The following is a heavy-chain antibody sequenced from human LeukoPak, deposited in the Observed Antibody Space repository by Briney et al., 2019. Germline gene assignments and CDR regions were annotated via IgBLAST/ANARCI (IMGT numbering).Heavy chain of an antibody. CDR1: GYTFTSYD. J-gene: IGHJ5*02. V-gene: IGHV1-8*03. D-gene: IGHD2-2*01. Sequence: ASVKVSCKASGYTFTSYDINWVRQATGQGLEWMGWMNPNSGNTGYAQKFQGRVTITRNTSISTAYMELSSLRSEDTAVYYCARVRGFPLSLWTVPAARVVNWFDPWGQGTLVTVSS. CDR3: ARVRGFPLSLWTVPAARVVNWFDP. CDR2: MNPNSGNT.